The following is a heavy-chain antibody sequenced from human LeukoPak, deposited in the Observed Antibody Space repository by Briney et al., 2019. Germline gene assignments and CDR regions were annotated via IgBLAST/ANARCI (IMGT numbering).Heavy chain of an antibody. Sequence: GGSLRLSCAASGFTFSSYWMSWVRQAPGKGLEWVANIKPDGSEECYVDSVKGRFTISRDNAENSLFLQTNSLRADDTAVYYCARDDGIRTVDYWGQGTLVTVHS. V-gene: IGHV3-7*01. CDR2: IKPDGSEE. CDR3: ARDDGIRTVDY. J-gene: IGHJ4*02. CDR1: GFTFSSYW.